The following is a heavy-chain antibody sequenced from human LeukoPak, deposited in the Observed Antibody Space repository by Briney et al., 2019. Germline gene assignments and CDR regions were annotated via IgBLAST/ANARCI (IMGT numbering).Heavy chain of an antibody. V-gene: IGHV3-21*01. CDR2: ISSSSSYI. D-gene: IGHD3-3*01. CDR1: AFTFSSYS. J-gene: IGHJ4*02. CDR3: ARVLVLAPDY. Sequence: GGSLRLSCAASAFTFSSYSMNWVRQAPGKGLEWVSSISSSSSYIYYADSVKGRFTISRDNAKNSLYLQMNSLRAEDTAVYYCARVLVLAPDYWGQGTLVTVSS.